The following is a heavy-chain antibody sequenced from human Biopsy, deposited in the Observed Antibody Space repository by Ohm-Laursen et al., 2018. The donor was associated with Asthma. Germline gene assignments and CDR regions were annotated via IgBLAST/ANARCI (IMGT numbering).Heavy chain of an antibody. D-gene: IGHD7-27*01. CDR2: IYYSGST. CDR1: GGSISSGGYY. CDR3: ARWGSFGFDY. J-gene: IGHJ4*02. V-gene: IGHV4-31*03. Sequence: TLSLTCPVSGGSISSGGYYWSWIRQRPGKGLEWIGYIYYSGSTYYNPSLKSRVTISVDTSKNQFSLNLSSVTAADTAVYYCARWGSFGFDYWGQGTLVTVSS.